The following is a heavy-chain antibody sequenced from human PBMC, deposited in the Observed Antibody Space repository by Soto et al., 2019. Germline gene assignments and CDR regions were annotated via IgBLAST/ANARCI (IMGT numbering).Heavy chain of an antibody. J-gene: IGHJ4*02. CDR3: AKGSRSTYGDYLLGY. CDR1: GVTFSLSV. Sequence: PGGSLRLSCAASGVTFSLSVMDGVRQAPGKGLEWVSAISGSGGSTYYADSVKGRFTISRDNSKNTLYLQMNSLRAEDTAVYYCAKGSRSTYGDYLLGYWGQGTLVTVSS. V-gene: IGHV3-23*01. CDR2: ISGSGGST. D-gene: IGHD4-17*01.